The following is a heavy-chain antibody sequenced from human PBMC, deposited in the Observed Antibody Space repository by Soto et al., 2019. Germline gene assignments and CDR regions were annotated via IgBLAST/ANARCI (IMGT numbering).Heavy chain of an antibody. Sequence: GGSLRLSCAASGFTFDDYTMHWVRQAPGKGLEWVSLISWDGGSTYYADSVKGRFTISRDNSKNSLYLQMNSLRTEDTALYYCAKGDPDPFDIWGQGTMVTVSS. CDR1: GFTFDDYT. CDR2: ISWDGGST. V-gene: IGHV3-43*01. CDR3: AKGDPDPFDI. J-gene: IGHJ3*02.